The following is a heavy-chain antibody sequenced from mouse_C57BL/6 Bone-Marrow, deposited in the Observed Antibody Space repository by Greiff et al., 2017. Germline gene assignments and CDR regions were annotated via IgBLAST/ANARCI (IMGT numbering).Heavy chain of an antibody. Sequence: EVQLQESGGDLVKPGGSLKLSCAASGFTFSSYGMSWVRQTPDKRLEWVATISSCGSYTYYPDSVKGRFTISRDNAKNTLYLQMSSLKSEDTAMYYCAVSPITTVVAFDYWGQGTTLTVSS. V-gene: IGHV5-6*01. D-gene: IGHD1-1*01. CDR3: AVSPITTVVAFDY. CDR2: ISSCGSYT. CDR1: GFTFSSYG. J-gene: IGHJ2*01.